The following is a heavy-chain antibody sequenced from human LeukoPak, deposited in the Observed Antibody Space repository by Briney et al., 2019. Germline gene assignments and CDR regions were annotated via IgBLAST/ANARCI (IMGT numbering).Heavy chain of an antibody. CDR2: ISSSGSTI. J-gene: IGHJ4*02. V-gene: IGHV3-48*03. D-gene: IGHD6-19*01. CDR1: GFTFSSYE. CDR3: ARVRGQWLVRGGFDY. Sequence: GGSLRLSCAASGFTFSSYEMNWVRQAPGKGLEWVSYISSSGSTIYYADSVKGRFTISGDNAKNSLYLQMNSLRAEDTAVYYCARVRGQWLVRGGFDYWGQGTLVTVSS.